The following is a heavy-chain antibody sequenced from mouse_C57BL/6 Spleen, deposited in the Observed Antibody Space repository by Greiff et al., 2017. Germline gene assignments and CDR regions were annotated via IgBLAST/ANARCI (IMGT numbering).Heavy chain of an antibody. CDR1: GYTFTDYY. V-gene: IGHV1-26*01. J-gene: IGHJ4*01. CDR2: INPNNGGT. CDR3: ARWDLGYYYGSSYLYAMDY. Sequence: EVKLQQSGPELVKPGASVKISCKASGYTFTDYYMNWVKQSHGKSLEWIGDINPNNGGTSYNQKFKGKATLTVDKSSSTAYMELRSLTSEDSAVYYCARWDLGYYYGSSYLYAMDYWGQGTSVTVSS. D-gene: IGHD1-1*01.